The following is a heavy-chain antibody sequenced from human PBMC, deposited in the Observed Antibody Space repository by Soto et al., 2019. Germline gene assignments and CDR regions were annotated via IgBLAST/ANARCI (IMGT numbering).Heavy chain of an antibody. CDR2: ITGNGGLT. J-gene: IGHJ4*02. D-gene: IGHD6-19*01. V-gene: IGHV3-23*01. CDR1: GFTFSNYA. Sequence: EVQLLESGGGLVQPGGSLRLSCAASGFTFSNYAMSWVRQAPGKGPEWVSVITGNGGLTFYADSVKGRFTISRDNSKNTLYFEMNSLRAEDTAVYYCAKRDSSRRYYFDSWGQGTLVTVSS. CDR3: AKRDSSRRYYFDS.